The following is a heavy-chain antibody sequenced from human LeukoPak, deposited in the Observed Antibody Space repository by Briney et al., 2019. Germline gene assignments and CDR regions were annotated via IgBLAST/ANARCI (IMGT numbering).Heavy chain of an antibody. CDR3: AREMYCSGGSCYGDAFDI. V-gene: IGHV3-66*01. CDR2: IYSGGST. D-gene: IGHD2-15*01. CDR1: GFTFSNKY. J-gene: IGHJ3*02. Sequence: GGSLRLSRAASGFTFSNKYMSWVRQAPGRGLEWVSVIYSGGSTYCADSVKGRFSISRDKSKNTLYLQMNSLRAEDTALYYCAREMYCSGGSCYGDAFDIWGQGTMVTVSS.